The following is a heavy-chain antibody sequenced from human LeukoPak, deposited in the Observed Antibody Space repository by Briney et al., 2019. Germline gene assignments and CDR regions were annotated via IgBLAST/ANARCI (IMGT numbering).Heavy chain of an antibody. CDR1: GGSISTYY. J-gene: IGHJ4*02. Sequence: ETLSLTCTVSGGSISTYYWSWIRQPPGKGLEWIGYIHYSGSTNYNPSLKSRITLSVDTSKNQFSLKLTSVTAADTAVYYCARIGYGSFDYWGQGTLVTVSS. D-gene: IGHD3-10*01. CDR3: ARIGYGSFDY. V-gene: IGHV4-59*01. CDR2: IHYSGST.